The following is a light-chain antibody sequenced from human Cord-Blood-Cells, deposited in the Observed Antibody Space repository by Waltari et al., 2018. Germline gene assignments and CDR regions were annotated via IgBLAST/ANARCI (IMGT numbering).Light chain of an antibody. J-gene: IGLJ1*01. CDR2: EDS. CDR3: CSYAGSSTYV. V-gene: IGLV2-23*01. CDR1: SSDVGSYNL. Sequence: QSALTQPASVSGSPGQSITISCTGTSSDVGSYNLVSWYQQHPGKAPKLMIYEDSKRPSGVSNGFSGSRSGNTASLTISGLQAEDEADYYCCSYAGSSTYVFVTGTKVTVL.